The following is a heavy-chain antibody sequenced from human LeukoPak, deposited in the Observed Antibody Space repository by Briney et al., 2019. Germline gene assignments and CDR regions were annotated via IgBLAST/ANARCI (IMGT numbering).Heavy chain of an antibody. J-gene: IGHJ4*02. V-gene: IGHV3-30-3*01. Sequence: GGSLRLSCAASGFTFSSYAMHWVRQAPGKGLEWLAVVSYDGSNKYYADSEKGRFTISRDKSKSTLYLQMNSLRPEDTALYYCARGVFTYGYFDFWGLGTLVTVSS. CDR2: VSYDGSNK. CDR1: GFTFSSYA. D-gene: IGHD3-10*01. CDR3: ARGVFTYGYFDF.